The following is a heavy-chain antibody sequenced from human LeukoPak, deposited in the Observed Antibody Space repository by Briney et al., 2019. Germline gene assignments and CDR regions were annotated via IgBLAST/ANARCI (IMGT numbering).Heavy chain of an antibody. CDR1: RFTFTAYA. CDR3: ARGGPLGDTNRFDF. D-gene: IGHD2-8*01. Sequence: GGSLRLSCAASRFTFTAYAMHWVRQAPGKGLEWVALLAYDGTNEAYTNSVKGRFTISRDNSKNTVFLQMDNLRLDDTAVYYCARGGPLGDTNRFDFWGQGALVTVSS. V-gene: IGHV3-30*04. J-gene: IGHJ4*02. CDR2: LAYDGTNE.